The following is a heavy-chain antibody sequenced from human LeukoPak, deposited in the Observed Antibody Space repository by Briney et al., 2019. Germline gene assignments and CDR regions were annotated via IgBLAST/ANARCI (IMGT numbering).Heavy chain of an antibody. Sequence: GGSLRLSCAASGFTVSSNYMSWVRQAPGKGLEWVSVIYSGGSTYYADSVKGRFTISRDNAKNSLYLQLNSLRDEDTAVYYCARDLPLEKYYGSGTYSYYFDSWGQGALVTVSS. V-gene: IGHV3-53*01. CDR2: IYSGGST. D-gene: IGHD3-10*01. J-gene: IGHJ4*02. CDR1: GFTVSSNY. CDR3: ARDLPLEKYYGSGTYSYYFDS.